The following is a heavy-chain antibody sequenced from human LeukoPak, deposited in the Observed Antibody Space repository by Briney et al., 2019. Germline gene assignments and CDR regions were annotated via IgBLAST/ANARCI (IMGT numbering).Heavy chain of an antibody. J-gene: IGHJ4*02. CDR1: GFTFSSDA. CDR3: ARDQYDILTGYYALFGY. D-gene: IGHD3-9*01. V-gene: IGHV3-23*01. CDR2: ISGSGGST. Sequence: GGSLRLSCAASGFTFSSDAMSWVRQAPGKGLEWVSAISGSGGSTYYADSVKGRFTISRDNSKNTLYLQMNSLRAEDTAVYYCARDQYDILTGYYALFGYWGQGTLVTVSS.